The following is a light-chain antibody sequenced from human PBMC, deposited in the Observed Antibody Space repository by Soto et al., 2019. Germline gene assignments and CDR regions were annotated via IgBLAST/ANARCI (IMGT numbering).Light chain of an antibody. CDR2: EIT. CDR3: SSYTSSGTYV. CDR1: SSDVGSYNR. V-gene: IGLV2-18*02. J-gene: IGLJ1*01. Sequence: QSALTQPPSVSGSPGQSVAISCTGTSSDVGSYNRVSWYRQPPGTASELMIYEITDRPSGVPDRFSGSKSGNTASLTISGLQAEDEADYYCSSYTSSGTYVFGTGTKVTVL.